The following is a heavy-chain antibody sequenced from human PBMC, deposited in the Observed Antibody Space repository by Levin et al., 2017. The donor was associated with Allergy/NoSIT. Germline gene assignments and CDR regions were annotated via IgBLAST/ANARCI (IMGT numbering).Heavy chain of an antibody. D-gene: IGHD4-17*01. Sequence: GSLRLSCTVSGGSISSSSYYWGWIRQPPGKGLEWIGSIYYSGSTYYNPSLKSRVTISVDTSKNQFSLKLSSVTAADTAVYYCASRQTTVTTHRRSNFGVGYFDLWGRGTLVTVSS. CDR3: ASRQTTVTTHRRSNFGVGYFDL. J-gene: IGHJ2*01. CDR2: IYYSGST. V-gene: IGHV4-39*01. CDR1: GGSISSSSYY.